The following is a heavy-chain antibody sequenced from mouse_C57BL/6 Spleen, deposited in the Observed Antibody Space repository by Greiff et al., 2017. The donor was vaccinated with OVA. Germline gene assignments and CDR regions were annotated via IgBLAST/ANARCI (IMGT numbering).Heavy chain of an antibody. J-gene: IGHJ2*01. CDR2: IYPSDSET. V-gene: IGHV1-61*01. D-gene: IGHD2-3*01. Sequence: QVQLQQPGAELVRPGSSVKLSCKASGYTFTSYWMDWVKQRPGQGLEWIGNIYPSDSETHYNQKFKDKATLTVDKSSSTAYMQLSSLTSEDSAVYYCARSDGYYDYFDYRGQGTTLTVSS. CDR3: ARSDGYYDYFDY. CDR1: GYTFTSYW.